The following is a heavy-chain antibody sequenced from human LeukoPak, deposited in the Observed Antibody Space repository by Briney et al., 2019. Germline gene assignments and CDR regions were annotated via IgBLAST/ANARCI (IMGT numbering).Heavy chain of an antibody. V-gene: IGHV3-23*01. CDR3: ARVFIGDYGDYQFDY. CDR2: ISGSGGST. J-gene: IGHJ4*02. Sequence: GGSLRLSCAASGFTFSSFGMSWVRQAPGKGLEWVSAISGSGGSTYYADSVKGRFTISRDNAKNSLYLQMNSLRAEDTAVYYCARVFIGDYGDYQFDYWGQGTLVTVSS. D-gene: IGHD4-17*01. CDR1: GFTFSSFG.